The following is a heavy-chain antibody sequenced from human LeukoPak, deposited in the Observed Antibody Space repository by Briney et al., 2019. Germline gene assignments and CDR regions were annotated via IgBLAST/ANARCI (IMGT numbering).Heavy chain of an antibody. D-gene: IGHD3-9*01. CDR2: INHSGST. V-gene: IGHV4-34*01. J-gene: IGHJ4*02. Sequence: PGGSLRLSCAASGFTFSSYWMSWVRQPPGKGLEWIGEINHSGSTNYNPSLKSRVTISVDTSKNQFSLKLSSVTAADTAVYYCASGYYDILTGYYNPFDYWGQGTLVTVSS. CDR3: ASGYYDILTGYYNPFDY. CDR1: GFTFSSYW.